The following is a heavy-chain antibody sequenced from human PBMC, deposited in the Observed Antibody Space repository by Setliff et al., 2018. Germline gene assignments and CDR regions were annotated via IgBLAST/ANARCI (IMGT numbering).Heavy chain of an antibody. V-gene: IGHV4-59*01. Sequence: KASETLSLTCTVSGGSISPYFWSWIRQPPGKGLELIGYIYHNGNTNFNPSLKTRVTMSVDTSKNQFALNLRSVTAADAAVYYCVRDRTAYSYGLDVWGQGTTVTVSS. J-gene: IGHJ6*02. CDR2: IYHNGNT. CDR3: VRDRTAYSYGLDV. CDR1: GGSISPYF. D-gene: IGHD5-18*01.